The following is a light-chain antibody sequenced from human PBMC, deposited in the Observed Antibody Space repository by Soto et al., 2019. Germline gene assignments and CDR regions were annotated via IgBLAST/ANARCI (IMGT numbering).Light chain of an antibody. V-gene: IGKV1-27*01. CDR1: LPISNY. Sequence: DVQMTQSPSSLSASVGDRFTITCLASLPISNYLACYQQKTGKIPTLLISAASTLQAGFPSRFSGSGSGTDFTLTISSLQPEDVAAYYCQKYNSAPLTFGGGTKVAIK. CDR2: AAS. J-gene: IGKJ4*01. CDR3: QKYNSAPLT.